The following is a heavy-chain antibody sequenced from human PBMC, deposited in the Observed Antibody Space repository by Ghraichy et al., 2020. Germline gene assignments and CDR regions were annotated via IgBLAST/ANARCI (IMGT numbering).Heavy chain of an antibody. D-gene: IGHD5-18*01. V-gene: IGHV3-30*02. CDR2: IRYVDSDK. J-gene: IGHJ3*01. CDR1: GFTFSSYA. CDR3: AKEEEPGYNYGYDAFDV. Sequence: GGSLRLSCAASGFTFSSYAMHWVRQAPGKGLEWVASIRYVDSDKFYADSVKGRFTISRDNSQNILNLQMNSLRPDDTAIYYCAKEEEPGYNYGYDAFDVWGQGTVVTVSS.